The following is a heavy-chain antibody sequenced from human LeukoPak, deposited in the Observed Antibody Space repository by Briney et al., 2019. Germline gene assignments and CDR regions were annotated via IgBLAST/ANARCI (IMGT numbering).Heavy chain of an antibody. CDR2: IRYDGSNK. CDR3: ARDGVDTAMVDY. CDR1: GFTFSSYG. D-gene: IGHD5-18*01. V-gene: IGHV3-30*02. J-gene: IGHJ4*02. Sequence: GGSLRLSCAASGFTFSSYGMHWVRQAPGKGLEWVAFIRYDGSNKYYADSVKGRFTISRDNSKNTLYLQMNSLRAEDTAVYYCARDGVDTAMVDYWGQGTLVTVSS.